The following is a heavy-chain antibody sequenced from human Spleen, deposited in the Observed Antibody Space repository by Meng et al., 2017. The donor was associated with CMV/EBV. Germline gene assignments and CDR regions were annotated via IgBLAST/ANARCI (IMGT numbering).Heavy chain of an antibody. V-gene: IGHV1-8*03. D-gene: IGHD3-22*01. CDR3: ARVYYDSSGYYYFDY. Sequence: SGYTFTSYDINWVRQATGQGLEWMGWMNPNSGNTGYAQKFQGRVTITRNTSISTAYMELSSLRSEDTAVYYCARVYYDSSGYYYFDYWGQGTLVTVSS. CDR2: MNPNSGNT. CDR1: GYTFTSYD. J-gene: IGHJ4*02.